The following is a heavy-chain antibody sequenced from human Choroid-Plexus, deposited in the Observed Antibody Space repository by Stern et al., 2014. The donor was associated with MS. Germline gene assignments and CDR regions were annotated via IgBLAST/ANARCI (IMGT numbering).Heavy chain of an antibody. J-gene: IGHJ3*02. CDR1: GYRFSSYW. V-gene: IGHV5-51*03. D-gene: IGHD6-19*01. CDR3: ARRGIAVGDAFDI. Sequence: EMQLVDSGAEVKKPGESLKISCKGSGYRFSSYWIGWVRQMPGKGLEWMGINCPGDSNTRYSPPCQGQGTISADKSISTAYLQWSSLKASDTAMYYCARRGIAVGDAFDIWGQGTMVTVSS. CDR2: NCPGDSNT.